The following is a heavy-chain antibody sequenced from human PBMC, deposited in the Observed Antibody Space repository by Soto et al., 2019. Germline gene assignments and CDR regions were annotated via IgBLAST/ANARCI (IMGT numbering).Heavy chain of an antibody. D-gene: IGHD2-15*01. J-gene: IGHJ3*02. Sequence: GGSLRLSCAASGFKFSDYYMIWIRQAPGKGLEWVAYISSSGTGIYYPDSVKGRFTISRDNAKNSLHLQLSSLRAEDTAVYYCARAYSDAFDIWGQGTMVTVS. CDR1: GFKFSDYY. CDR2: ISSSGTGI. CDR3: ARAYSDAFDI. V-gene: IGHV3-11*01.